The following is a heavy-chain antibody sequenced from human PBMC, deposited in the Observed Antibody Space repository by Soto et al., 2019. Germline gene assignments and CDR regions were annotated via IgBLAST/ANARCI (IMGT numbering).Heavy chain of an antibody. CDR1: GFTLSRYW. D-gene: IGHD6-13*01. V-gene: IGHV3-48*04. J-gene: IGHJ4*02. Sequence: GGSLRLSCEVSGFTLSRYWMTWVRQAPGKGLEWVSYISSSGSTIYYADSVKGRFTISRDNAKNSLYLQMNSLRAEDTAVYYCARCRIAAAGYFDYWGQGTLVTVSS. CDR2: ISSSGSTI. CDR3: ARCRIAAAGYFDY.